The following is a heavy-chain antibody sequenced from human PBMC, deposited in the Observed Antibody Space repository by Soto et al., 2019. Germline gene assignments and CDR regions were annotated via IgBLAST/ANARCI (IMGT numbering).Heavy chain of an antibody. CDR2: IIPILGIA. CDR1: GGTFSSYT. J-gene: IGHJ4*02. V-gene: IGHV1-69*08. CDR3: ARDLDGTTIDY. D-gene: IGHD1-1*01. Sequence: QVQLVQSGAEVTKPGSSVKVSCKASGGTFSSYTISWVRQAPGQGLEWMGRIIPILGIANYAQKFQGRVTITADKSTSTAYMELSSLRSEDTAVYYRARDLDGTTIDYWGQGTLVTVSS.